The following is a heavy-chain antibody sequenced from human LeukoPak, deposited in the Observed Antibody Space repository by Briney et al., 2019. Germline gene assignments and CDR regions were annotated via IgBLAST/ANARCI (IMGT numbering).Heavy chain of an antibody. CDR1: GYNFTTYW. Sequence: GESLKISCQGSGYNFTTYWIGWVGQMPGKGLEWMGVVYPGDSDPRHSPSLQGQVSMSADKYISTAYLQGASLKASDSAMYYCARRFRDYDSTGYNFDYWAQGHLVTVSS. D-gene: IGHD3-22*01. CDR2: VYPGDSDP. CDR3: ARRFRDYDSTGYNFDY. J-gene: IGHJ4*02. V-gene: IGHV5-51*01.